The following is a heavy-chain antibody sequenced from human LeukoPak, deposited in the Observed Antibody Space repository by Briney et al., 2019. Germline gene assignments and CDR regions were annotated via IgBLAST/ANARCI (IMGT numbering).Heavy chain of an antibody. Sequence: PGGSPRLSCAASAFTFSDYYMSWFRQAPGKGLEWVSNTGSLIYYADSLKGRFTISRDNAKSSLHLQLNSLRAEDTAVYYCARGKYPGAFDVWGQGTMVTVSS. CDR1: AFTFSDYY. J-gene: IGHJ3*01. D-gene: IGHD2-2*02. CDR2: NTGSLI. V-gene: IGHV3-11*04. CDR3: ARGKYPGAFDV.